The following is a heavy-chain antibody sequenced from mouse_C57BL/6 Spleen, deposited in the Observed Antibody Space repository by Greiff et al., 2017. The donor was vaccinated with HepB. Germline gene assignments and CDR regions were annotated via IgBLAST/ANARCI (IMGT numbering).Heavy chain of an antibody. J-gene: IGHJ3*01. D-gene: IGHD3-2*02. CDR3: ARDPDSSDSLFAY. Sequence: EVQLVESGGGLVKPGGSLKLSCAASGFTFSSYAMSWVRQTPEKRLEWVATISDGGSYTYYTDNVKGRFTISRDNAKNNLYLQMSHLKSEDTAMYYGARDPDSSDSLFAYWGQGTLVTVSA. CDR1: GFTFSSYA. CDR2: ISDGGSYT. V-gene: IGHV5-4*01.